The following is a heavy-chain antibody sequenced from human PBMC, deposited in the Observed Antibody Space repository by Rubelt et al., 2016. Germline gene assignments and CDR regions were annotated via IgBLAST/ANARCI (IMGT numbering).Heavy chain of an antibody. CDR1: GGSISGSY. Sequence: QVQLQESGPGLVKPSETLSLTCTVSGGSISGSYWSWIRQPPGKGLEWIAYSYYTGTTNYNPSLKSRVTISVDPSKNQFSLKLGSVTAADTAVYDCATHYYGMDVWGQGTTVTVSS. CDR2: SYYTGTT. V-gene: IGHV4-59*08. J-gene: IGHJ6*02. CDR3: ATHYYGMDV.